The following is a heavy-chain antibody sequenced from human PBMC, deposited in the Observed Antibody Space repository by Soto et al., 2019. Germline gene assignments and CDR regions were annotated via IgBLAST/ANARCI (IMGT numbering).Heavy chain of an antibody. J-gene: IGHJ6*02. CDR3: ARDDRAHYGMDV. Sequence: QVQLQESGPGLVKPSQTLSLTCTVSGGSISSGGYYWSWIRQHPGKGLEWIGYIYYSGSTYYNPSLKSRXXIXVXXSKTQFSLKLSSVTAADTAVYYCARDDRAHYGMDVWGQGTTVTVSS. CDR1: GGSISSGGYY. CDR2: IYYSGST. D-gene: IGHD3-22*01. V-gene: IGHV4-31*03.